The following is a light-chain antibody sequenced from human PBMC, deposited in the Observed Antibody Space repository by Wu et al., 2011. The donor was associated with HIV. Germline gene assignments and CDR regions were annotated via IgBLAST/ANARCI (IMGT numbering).Light chain of an antibody. CDR3: QQSNNWPRT. Sequence: EIVMTHSPAILSVSPGERATLSCRASQSISSNLAWYQQKHGQAPRLLIYGASSRATGIPDRFSGSGSGTDFTLTISRLEPEDFAFYYCQQSNNWPRTFGQGTRLEIK. V-gene: IGKV3D-15*01. J-gene: IGKJ5*01. CDR2: GAS. CDR1: QSISSN.